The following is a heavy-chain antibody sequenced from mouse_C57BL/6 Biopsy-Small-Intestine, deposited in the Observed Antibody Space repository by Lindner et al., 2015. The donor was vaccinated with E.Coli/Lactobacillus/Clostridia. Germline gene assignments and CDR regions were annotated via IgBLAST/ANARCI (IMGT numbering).Heavy chain of an antibody. Sequence: LQESGPVLVKPGASVKMSCKASGYTFTDYYMNWVKQSHGKSLEWIGVINPYNGGTSYNQKFKGKATLTVDKSSSTAYMELNSLTSEDSAVYYCARGLGRGYYAMDYWGQGTSVTVSS. CDR3: ARGLGRGYYAMDY. D-gene: IGHD4-1*01. CDR1: GYTFTDYY. V-gene: IGHV1-19*01. CDR2: INPYNGGT. J-gene: IGHJ4*01.